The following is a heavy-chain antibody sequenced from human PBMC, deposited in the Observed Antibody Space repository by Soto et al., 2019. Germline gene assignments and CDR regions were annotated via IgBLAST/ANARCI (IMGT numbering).Heavy chain of an antibody. CDR3: ARVRSSSSSYYYAMDV. CDR2: MYPGESDI. V-gene: IGHV5-51*01. J-gene: IGHJ6*02. D-gene: IGHD6-6*01. Sequence: PGESLKISCKGSGYIFTNFWIGWVRQMPGKGLEWMAIMYPGESDIRYSPSFQGQVTISADKSISTAYLQWSSLKASDTVMYCCARVRSSSSSYYYAMDVWGQGTTGTVSS. CDR1: GYIFTNFW.